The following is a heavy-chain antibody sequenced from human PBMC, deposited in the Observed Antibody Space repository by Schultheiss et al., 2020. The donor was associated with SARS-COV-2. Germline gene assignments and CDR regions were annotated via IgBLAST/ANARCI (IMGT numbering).Heavy chain of an antibody. CDR1: GFTFNTYA. V-gene: IGHV3-73*01. D-gene: IGHD5-18*01. J-gene: IGHJ6*02. CDR3: TRQGVDTAMVQIYYYYGMDV. Sequence: GGSLRLSCAASGFTFNTYAVHWVRQASGKGLEWVGRIRSKANSYATAYAASVKGRFTISRDDSKNTAYLQMNSLKTEDTAVYYCTRQGVDTAMVQIYYYYGMDVWGQGTTVTVSS. CDR2: IRSKANSYAT.